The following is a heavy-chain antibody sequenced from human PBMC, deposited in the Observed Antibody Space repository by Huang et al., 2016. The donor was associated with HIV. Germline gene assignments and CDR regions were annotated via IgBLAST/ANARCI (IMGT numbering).Heavy chain of an antibody. V-gene: IGHV5-51*03. CDR3: ATTDASLATSFDH. Sequence: VQLEQSGAEVNKPGESLKISCKASGDLFRNYWIGWVRQMPGKGLEWMGFVEPGNAYTSYGPSFYCRVTVSVEKSVATAYLQWSSLRPSDTARYYCATTDASLATSFDHWGRGTMLTVSS. J-gene: IGHJ4*02. CDR1: GDLFRNYW. CDR2: VEPGNAYT.